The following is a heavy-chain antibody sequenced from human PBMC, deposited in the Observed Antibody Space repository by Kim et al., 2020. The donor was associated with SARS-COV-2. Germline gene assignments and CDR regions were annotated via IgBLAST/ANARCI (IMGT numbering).Heavy chain of an antibody. CDR2: IYYSGST. D-gene: IGHD1-26*01. V-gene: IGHV4-39*01. J-gene: IGHJ4*02. CDR1: GGSISSSNYY. Sequence: SETLSLTCTVSGGSISSSNYYWGWIRQPPGKGLEWVASIYYSGSTYYNPSLNSRVTISVDTSKNQFSLELSSVTAADTAVDYCARHLRGTPEDYWSPGT. CDR3: ARHLRGTPEDY.